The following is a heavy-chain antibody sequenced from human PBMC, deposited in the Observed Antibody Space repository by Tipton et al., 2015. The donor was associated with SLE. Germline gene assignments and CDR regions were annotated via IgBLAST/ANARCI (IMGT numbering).Heavy chain of an antibody. CDR3: ARALGPTIFGVGY. D-gene: IGHD3-3*01. V-gene: IGHV4-61*05. CDR1: GGSISSSSYY. J-gene: IGHJ4*02. Sequence: LRLSCTVSGGSISSSSYYWGWIRQPPGKGLEWIGYIYYSGSTNYNPSLKSRVTISVDTSKNQFSLKLSSVTAADTAVYYCARALGPTIFGVGYWGQGTLVTVSS. CDR2: IYYSGST.